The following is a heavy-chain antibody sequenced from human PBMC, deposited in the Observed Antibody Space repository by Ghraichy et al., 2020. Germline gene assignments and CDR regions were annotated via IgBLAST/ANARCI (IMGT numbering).Heavy chain of an antibody. J-gene: IGHJ4*02. V-gene: IGHV4-59*01. CDR1: GGSISSYY. Sequence: ETLSLTCTVSGGSISSYYWSWIRQPPGKGLEWIGYIYYSGSTNYNPSLKSRVTISVDTSKNQFSLKLSSVTAADTAVYYCARGVGDILTGYYNPSHLDYWGQGTLVTVSS. CDR3: ARGVGDILTGYYNPSHLDY. CDR2: IYYSGST. D-gene: IGHD3-9*01.